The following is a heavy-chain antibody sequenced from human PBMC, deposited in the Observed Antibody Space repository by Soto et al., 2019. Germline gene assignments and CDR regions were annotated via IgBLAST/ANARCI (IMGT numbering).Heavy chain of an antibody. D-gene: IGHD2-15*01. J-gene: IGHJ4*02. Sequence: PGGSLRLSCAASGFTFSHYWMHWVRQAPGKGLVWVSGISSDGSSTSYADSVKGRFTISRDNAKNTLYLQMNTLRAEDTAVYFCATDDSLPRYFDFWGQGTLVTVSS. CDR1: GFTFSHYW. V-gene: IGHV3-74*01. CDR3: ATDDSLPRYFDF. CDR2: ISSDGSST.